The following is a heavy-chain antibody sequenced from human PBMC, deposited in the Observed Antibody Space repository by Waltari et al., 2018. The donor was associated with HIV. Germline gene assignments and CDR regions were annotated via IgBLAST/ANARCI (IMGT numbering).Heavy chain of an antibody. Sequence: VQSEREMKPPGASVKVSCKPRGYTFTSYGISWLRLAPGQGFEWVGWISAYNGNTNYAQKFRGRVTLTTDTSTSTAYMELRGLRHEDTAIYYCARDKGASDTYKAEYFQHWGRGTLVSVSA. CDR2: ISAYNGNT. CDR3: ARDKGASDTYKAEYFQH. D-gene: IGHD1-20*01. CDR1: GYTFTSYG. J-gene: IGHJ1*01. V-gene: IGHV1-18*01.